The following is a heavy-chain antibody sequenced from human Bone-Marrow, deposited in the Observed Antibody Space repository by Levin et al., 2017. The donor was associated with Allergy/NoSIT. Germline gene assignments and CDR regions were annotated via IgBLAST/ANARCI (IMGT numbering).Heavy chain of an antibody. J-gene: IGHJ4*02. Sequence: PGGSLRLSCAASGFNFSDFAMHWVRQAPGKGLDWVAVISYDGKHESYADSVKGRFTISRDNSKNMLFLQMTSPRPEDTAVYYCSREVTTIRGLLNQDIFNWGQGALVTVSS. V-gene: IGHV3-30*14. CDR1: GFNFSDFA. CDR2: ISYDGKHE. D-gene: IGHD3-10*01. CDR3: SREVTTIRGLLNQDIFN.